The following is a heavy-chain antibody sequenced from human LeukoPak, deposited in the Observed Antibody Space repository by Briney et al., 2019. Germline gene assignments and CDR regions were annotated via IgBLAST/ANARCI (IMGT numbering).Heavy chain of an antibody. CDR2: IYHSGST. V-gene: IGHV4-38-2*01. CDR1: GYSISSGYY. D-gene: IGHD4-17*01. Sequence: SETLSLTCAVSGYSISSGYYWGWIRQPPGKGLEWIGSIYHSGSTYYNPSLKSRVTISVDTSKNQFSLKLSSVTAQDKAVYSCARVVTTKQNWFDPWGQGTLVTVSS. CDR3: ARVVTTKQNWFDP. J-gene: IGHJ5*02.